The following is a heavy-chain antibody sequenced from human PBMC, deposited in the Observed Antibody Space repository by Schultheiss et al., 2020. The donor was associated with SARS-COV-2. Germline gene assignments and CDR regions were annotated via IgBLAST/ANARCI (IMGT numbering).Heavy chain of an antibody. J-gene: IGHJ4*02. D-gene: IGHD1-26*01. V-gene: IGHV3-30-3*01. CDR3: TSGVGATYHFDY. Sequence: GGSLRLSCAASGFTFSSYAMHWVRQAPGKGLEWVAVISYDGSNEYYADSVKGRFTISRDNSKNTLYLKMESLRAEDTAVYYCTSGVGATYHFDYWGQGTLVTVSS. CDR2: ISYDGSNE. CDR1: GFTFSSYA.